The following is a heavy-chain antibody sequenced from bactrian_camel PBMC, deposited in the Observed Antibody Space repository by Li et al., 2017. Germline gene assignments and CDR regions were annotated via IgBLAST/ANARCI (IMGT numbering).Heavy chain of an antibody. Sequence: VQLVESGGGSVQPGGSLRLSCSVSRHSYSQYCMGWLRQYPGKEREDVATIDVDGSTTYARSVKGRFTVSKDLANNSLYLNLNNVQPEDAAVYYCAWAGTYCYTGILRTARTRVWGQGTQVTVS. V-gene: IGHV3S53*01. D-gene: IGHD2*01. CDR2: IDVDGST. CDR1: RHSYSQYC. CDR3: AWAGTYCYTGILRTARTRV. J-gene: IGHJ4*01.